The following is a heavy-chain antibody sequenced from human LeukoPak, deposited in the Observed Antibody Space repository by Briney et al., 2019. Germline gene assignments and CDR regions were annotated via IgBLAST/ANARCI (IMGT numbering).Heavy chain of an antibody. Sequence: SETLSLTCTVSGGSISSGGYYWSWIRQHPGKGLEWIGYIFDGGNTYYNPSLKSRVTISVDTSKNQLSLNLTSVTAADTAVFYCARDRKGWIQLDYWGQGTLVTVSS. CDR2: IFDGGNT. D-gene: IGHD5-18*01. CDR3: ARDRKGWIQLDY. V-gene: IGHV4-31*03. CDR1: GGSISSGGYY. J-gene: IGHJ4*02.